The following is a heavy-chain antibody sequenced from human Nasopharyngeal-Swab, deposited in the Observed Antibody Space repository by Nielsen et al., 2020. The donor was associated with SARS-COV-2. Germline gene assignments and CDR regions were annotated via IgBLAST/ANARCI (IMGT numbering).Heavy chain of an antibody. D-gene: IGHD4-17*01. CDR3: ARRGEGYGDYLDY. Sequence: GSLRLSCSVSGGSISNYHWNWIRQPPGRGLEWIGYIYYSGSTNYNPSLKSRVTISVDTSKNQFSLKLSSVTAADTAVYYCARRGEGYGDYLDYWGQGTLVTVSS. CDR1: GGSISNYH. CDR2: IYYSGST. V-gene: IGHV4-59*08. J-gene: IGHJ4*02.